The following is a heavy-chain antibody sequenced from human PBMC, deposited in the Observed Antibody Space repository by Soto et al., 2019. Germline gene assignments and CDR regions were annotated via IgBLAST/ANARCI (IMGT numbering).Heavy chain of an antibody. CDR3: ARVPIVVVVAATPEYYFDS. J-gene: IGHJ4*02. Sequence: QVQLQESGPGLVKPSQTLSLTCTVPGGCISSGDYYWSWIRQPPGKGLEWIGYIYYSGSTYYNPSLKSRVTISVDTSKNQFSLKLSSVTAADTAVYYCARVPIVVVVAATPEYYFDSWGQGTLVTVSS. V-gene: IGHV4-30-4*01. CDR1: GGCISSGDYY. CDR2: IYYSGST. D-gene: IGHD2-15*01.